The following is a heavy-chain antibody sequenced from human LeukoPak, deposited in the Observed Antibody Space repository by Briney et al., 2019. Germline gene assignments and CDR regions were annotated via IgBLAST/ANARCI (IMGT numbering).Heavy chain of an antibody. D-gene: IGHD4-23*01. CDR2: IYVDGRT. CDR1: GFTVSTTY. V-gene: IGHV3-53*01. Sequence: GGSLRLSCAASGFTVSTTYMSWVRQAPGKGLEWVSLIYVDGRTYYADSVKGRFTISRDNSKNTLYLQVNSLRAEDTAMYYCARRGDGGRSFDYWGQGTLVTVSS. CDR3: ARRGDGGRSFDY. J-gene: IGHJ4*02.